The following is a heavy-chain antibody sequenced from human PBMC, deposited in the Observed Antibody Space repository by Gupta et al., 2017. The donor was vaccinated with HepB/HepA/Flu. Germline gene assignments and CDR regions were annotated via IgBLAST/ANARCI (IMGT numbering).Heavy chain of an antibody. J-gene: IGHJ6*02. CDR1: GYPFTGYY. Sequence: QVQLVQSGAEVKKPGASVKVSCQASGYPFTGYYMHWVRQAPGQGLEWMGWINPNSGGTNYAQKFQGWVTMTRDTSISTAYMELSRLRSDDTAVYYCARDQPDSSSSGGDYYYYGMDVGGQGTTVTVSS. CDR2: INPNSGGT. CDR3: ARDQPDSSSSGGDYYYYGMDV. V-gene: IGHV1-2*04. D-gene: IGHD6-6*01.